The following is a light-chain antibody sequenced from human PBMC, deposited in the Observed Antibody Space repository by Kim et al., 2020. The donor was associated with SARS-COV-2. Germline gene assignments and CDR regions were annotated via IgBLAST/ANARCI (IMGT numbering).Light chain of an antibody. Sequence: SPVEKDAYACRAMQSVRSDSLAWYKQKPGQVHRLIIYGTSCRPTGIPDRFSGSGSGTDFTLTSSRLEPEDFAVYYCQQYGGSPSYTFGQVTKLEIK. CDR1: QSVRSDS. CDR3: QQYGGSPSYT. CDR2: GTS. J-gene: IGKJ2*01. V-gene: IGKV3-20*01.